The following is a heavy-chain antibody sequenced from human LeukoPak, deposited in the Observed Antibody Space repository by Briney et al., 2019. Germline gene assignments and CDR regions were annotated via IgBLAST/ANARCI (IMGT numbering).Heavy chain of an antibody. Sequence: SVKVSCKASGGTFSSYAISWVRQAPGQGLEWMGRIIPILGIANYAQKFQGRVTITADKSTSTAYMELSSLRSEDTAGYYCAEATVTEVPTRGEYFQHWGQGTLVTVSS. CDR1: GGTFSSYA. CDR3: AEATVTEVPTRGEYFQH. V-gene: IGHV1-69*04. J-gene: IGHJ1*01. CDR2: IIPILGIA. D-gene: IGHD4-17*01.